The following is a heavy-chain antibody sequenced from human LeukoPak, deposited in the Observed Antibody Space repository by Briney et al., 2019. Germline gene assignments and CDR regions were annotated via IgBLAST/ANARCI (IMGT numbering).Heavy chain of an antibody. CDR2: ISTYNGKT. V-gene: IGHV1-18*01. D-gene: IGHD1-1*01. CDR1: GYTFTRYG. J-gene: IGHJ5*02. Sequence: ASVKVSCKASGYTFTRYGITWVRQAPGQGLEWMGWISTYNGKTNYAQKVQDRVTMTTDTSTSTVYMELRSLRSDDTALYFCARDFSNFSYGTWFDPWGRGTLVTVSS. CDR3: ARDFSNFSYGTWFDP.